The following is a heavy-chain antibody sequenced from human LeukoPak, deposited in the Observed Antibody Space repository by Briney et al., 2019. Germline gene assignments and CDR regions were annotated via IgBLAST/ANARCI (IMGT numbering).Heavy chain of an antibody. V-gene: IGHV3-23*01. CDR1: GLTYSSYA. D-gene: IGHD6-19*01. J-gene: IGHJ4*02. Sequence: GGSLTLLCGACGLTYSSYAMMWLRQAPGRGLEWVSSISGGGESTYYGDYVKRRFTVSRDNSKNTLYLQINILRSEDTAVYYCAKGKYSSGGVPDYWGQGTLVTVSS. CDR3: AKGKYSSGGVPDY. CDR2: ISGGGEST.